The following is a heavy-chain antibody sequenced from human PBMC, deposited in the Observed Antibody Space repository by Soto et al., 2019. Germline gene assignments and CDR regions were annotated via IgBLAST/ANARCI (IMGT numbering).Heavy chain of an antibody. Sequence: SETLSLTCTVSNGSVSSGTYSWSWVRQPPGKGLEWIGYIYYSGTTYYTPSLKSRLTMSMDKANDHFSLNLTSVTAADTAVYFCARGHYYYGMDVWGQGITVTVSS. J-gene: IGHJ6*02. CDR2: IYYSGTT. CDR3: ARGHYYYGMDV. V-gene: IGHV4-30-2*01. CDR1: NGSVSSGTYS.